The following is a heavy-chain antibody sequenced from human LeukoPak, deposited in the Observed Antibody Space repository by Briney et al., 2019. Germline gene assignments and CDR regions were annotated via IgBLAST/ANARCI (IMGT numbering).Heavy chain of an antibody. D-gene: IGHD3-10*01. Sequence: SETLSLTCTVSGGSISSYYWSWIRQPPGKGLEWIGYFYYSGSTNYNPSLKSRVTISLDTSKNQFSLRLTSVTAADTAVYYCARGTPHYYGSGSYYIRRFDPWGQGTLVTVSS. CDR3: ARGTPHYYGSGSYYIRRFDP. CDR2: FYYSGST. J-gene: IGHJ5*02. CDR1: GGSISSYY. V-gene: IGHV4-59*12.